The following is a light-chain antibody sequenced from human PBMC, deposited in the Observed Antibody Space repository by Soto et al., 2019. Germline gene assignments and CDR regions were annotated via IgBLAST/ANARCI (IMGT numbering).Light chain of an antibody. J-gene: IGKJ2*01. CDR2: GAS. CDR3: QKYGSSPYT. V-gene: IGKV3-20*01. Sequence: EIVLTQSPGTLSLSPGERATLSCRASQSVSSSYLAWYQQKPGQAPRLLIYGASSRATGIPDRFSGSGSGTDFTRTISRLEPEDFAVYYCQKYGSSPYTFGQGTKLEIK. CDR1: QSVSSSY.